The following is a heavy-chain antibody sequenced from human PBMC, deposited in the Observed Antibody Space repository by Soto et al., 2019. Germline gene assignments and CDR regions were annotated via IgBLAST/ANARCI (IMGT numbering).Heavy chain of an antibody. D-gene: IGHD3-3*01. CDR1: GFTFSSYA. CDR2: ISGSGGST. V-gene: IGHV3-23*01. CDR3: AKTGGGFWSGYYTR. Sequence: EVQLLESGGGLVQPGGSLRLSCAASGFTFSSYAMSWVRQAPGKGLEWVSAISGSGGSTYYADSGKGRFTISRDNSKNTRYLQMNSLRAEDTAVYYCAKTGGGFWSGYYTRWGQGTLVTVSS. J-gene: IGHJ4*02.